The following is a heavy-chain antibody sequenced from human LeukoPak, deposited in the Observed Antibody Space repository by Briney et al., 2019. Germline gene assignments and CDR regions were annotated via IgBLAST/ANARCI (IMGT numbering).Heavy chain of an antibody. CDR2: IYYSGKT. CDR1: GGXLSSRSYY. D-gene: IGHD2-15*01. V-gene: IGHV4-39*01. CDR3: ARRGSGSRGDFDY. J-gene: IGHJ4*02. Sequence: PSETLSLTCTVSGGXLSSRSYYWGWIRQPPGKGLEWIATIYYSGKTYHNPSLKSRVTISVDTSKNQFSLKLSSVTAADTAVYYCARRGSGSRGDFDYWGQGTLVTVSS.